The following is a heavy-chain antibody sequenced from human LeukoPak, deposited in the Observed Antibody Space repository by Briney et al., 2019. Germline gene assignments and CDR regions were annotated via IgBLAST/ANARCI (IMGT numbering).Heavy chain of an antibody. J-gene: IGHJ4*02. Sequence: PGGFLRLSCAASGFTFSTFAMIWVRQPPGKGLEWVSSIFPSSDEIHYADSVKGRFTISRDNSRSTLSLQMDSLRAEDTATYYCATYRQIQVPFEFWGQGTLVTVSS. D-gene: IGHD5-18*01. V-gene: IGHV3-23*01. CDR2: IFPSSDEI. CDR1: GFTFSTFA. CDR3: ATYRQIQVPFEF.